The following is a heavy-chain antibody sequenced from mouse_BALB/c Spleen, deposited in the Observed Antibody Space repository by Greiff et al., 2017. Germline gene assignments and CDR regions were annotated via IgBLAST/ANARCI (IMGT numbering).Heavy chain of an antibody. CDR1: GYTFTSYW. CDR2: IYPGNSDT. V-gene: IGHV1-5*01. J-gene: IGHJ1*01. D-gene: IGHD1-2*01. Sequence: VQLQQSGTVLARPGASVKMSCKASGYTFTSYWMHWVKQRPGQGLEWIGAIYPGNSDTSYNQKFKGKAKLTAVTSTSTAYMELSSLTNEDSAVYYCTREVITTARGYFDVWGAGTTVTVSS. CDR3: TREVITTARGYFDV.